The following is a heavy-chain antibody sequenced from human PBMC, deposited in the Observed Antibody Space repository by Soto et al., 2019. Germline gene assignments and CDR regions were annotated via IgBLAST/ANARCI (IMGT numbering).Heavy chain of an antibody. CDR2: ISGSGGST. Sequence: GGSVGLSCAASGFTFSSYAMSWVRQAPGKGLEWVSAISGSGGSTYYADSVKGRFTISRDNSKNTLYLQMNSLRAEDTAVYYCAKGPVGSWSPFDSWGQGTLVTVSS. D-gene: IGHD6-13*01. CDR3: AKGPVGSWSPFDS. V-gene: IGHV3-23*01. J-gene: IGHJ4*02. CDR1: GFTFSSYA.